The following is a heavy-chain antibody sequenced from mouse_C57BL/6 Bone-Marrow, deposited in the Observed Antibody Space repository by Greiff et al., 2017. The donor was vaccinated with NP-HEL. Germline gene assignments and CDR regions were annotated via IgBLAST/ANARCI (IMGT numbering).Heavy chain of an antibody. V-gene: IGHV5-6*01. CDR2: ISSGGSYT. Sequence: EVKLMESGGDLVKPGGSLKLSCAASGFTFSSYGMSWVRQTPDKRLEWVATISSGGSYTYYPDSFPGRFTISRDNAKNTLYLQMSSLKSEDTAMYYCARHYTSMDYWGQGTSVTVSS. J-gene: IGHJ4*01. CDR3: ARHYTSMDY. CDR1: GFTFSSYG.